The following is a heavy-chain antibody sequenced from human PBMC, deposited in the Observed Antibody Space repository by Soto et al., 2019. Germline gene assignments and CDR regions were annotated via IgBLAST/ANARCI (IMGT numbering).Heavy chain of an antibody. V-gene: IGHV1-18*01. Sequence: GASVKVSCKASGYTFTSYGISWVRQAPGQGLEWMGWISAYNGNTNYAQKLQGRVTMTTDTSTSTAYMELRSLRSDDTAVYYCARDECGYEGHDAFDIWGQGTMVTVSS. CDR1: GYTFTSYG. J-gene: IGHJ3*02. D-gene: IGHD3-22*01. CDR3: ARDECGYEGHDAFDI. CDR2: ISAYNGNT.